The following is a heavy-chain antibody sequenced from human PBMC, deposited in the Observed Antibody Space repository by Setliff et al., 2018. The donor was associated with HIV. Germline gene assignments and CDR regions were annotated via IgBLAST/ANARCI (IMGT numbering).Heavy chain of an antibody. Sequence: PSETLSLTCTVSDVSISAYYWSWIRQPQGKGLEWIGYIYYSGITNYNPSLKSRVTISVDTSKNQFSLKLSSVTAADTAVYYCARGFGSSWGGDYYYFYRDVWGKGTTVTAP. V-gene: IGHV4-59*01. D-gene: IGHD6-13*01. CDR2: IYYSGIT. CDR1: DVSISAYY. CDR3: ARGFGSSWGGDYYYFYRDV. J-gene: IGHJ6*03.